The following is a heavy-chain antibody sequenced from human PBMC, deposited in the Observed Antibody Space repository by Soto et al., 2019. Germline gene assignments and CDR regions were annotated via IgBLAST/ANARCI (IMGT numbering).Heavy chain of an antibody. CDR3: TTDSRLTWFGTERFGMDV. CDR2: LDPNDGET. J-gene: IGHJ6*02. V-gene: IGHV1-24*01. CDR1: GHTLIELS. D-gene: IGHD3-10*01. Sequence: QVQLVQSGTEVKKPGASLKVSCKVSGHTLIELSMHWVRQSHGKGLEWMGGLDPNDGETLYAQKFKARVTMSVEISTSTVYMDLTSLTAEDTAVYYCTTDSRLTWFGTERFGMDVWGQGTPVTVSS.